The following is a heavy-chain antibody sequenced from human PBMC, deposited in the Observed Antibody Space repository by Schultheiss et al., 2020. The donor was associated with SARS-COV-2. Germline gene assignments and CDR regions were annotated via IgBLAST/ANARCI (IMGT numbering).Heavy chain of an antibody. CDR1: GGSISSGGYY. Sequence: SETLSLTCTVSGGSISSGGYYWSWIRQPPGKGLEWIGEINHSGSTNYNPSLKSRVTISVDTSKNQFSLKLSSVTAADTAVYYCAARGRQLVRFVWLDYWGQGTLVTVSS. D-gene: IGHD6-6*01. V-gene: IGHV4-61*08. CDR3: AARGRQLVRFVWLDY. J-gene: IGHJ4*02. CDR2: INHSGST.